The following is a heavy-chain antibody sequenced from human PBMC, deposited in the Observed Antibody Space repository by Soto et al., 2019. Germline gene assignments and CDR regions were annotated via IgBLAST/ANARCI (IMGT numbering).Heavy chain of an antibody. Sequence: SLRLSCAASGFTFTRYSMNWVRQAPGKGLEWVSSISSTTNYIYYGDSMKGRFTISRDNAKNSLYLEMNSLRAEDTAVYYCARESEDLSSNFDYWGQGTLVTVSS. J-gene: IGHJ4*02. D-gene: IGHD6-6*01. CDR2: ISSTTNYI. V-gene: IGHV3-21*06. CDR1: GFTFTRYS. CDR3: ARESEDLSSNFDY.